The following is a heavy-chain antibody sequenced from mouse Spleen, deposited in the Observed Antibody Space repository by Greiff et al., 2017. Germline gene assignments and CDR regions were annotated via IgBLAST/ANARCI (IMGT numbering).Heavy chain of an antibody. D-gene: IGHD1-2*01. Sequence: EVKVVESEGGLVQPGSSMKLSCTASGFTFSDYYMAWVRQVPEKGLEWVANINYDGSSTYYLDSLKSRFIISRDNAKNILYLQMSSLKSEDTATYYCARERGVIHYYGYYAMDYWGQGTSVTVSS. V-gene: IGHV5-16*01. CDR3: ARERGVIHYYGYYAMDY. CDR2: INYDGSST. J-gene: IGHJ4*01. CDR1: GFTFSDYY.